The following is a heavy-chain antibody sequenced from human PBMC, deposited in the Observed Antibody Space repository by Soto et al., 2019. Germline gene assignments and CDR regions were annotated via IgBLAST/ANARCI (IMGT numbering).Heavy chain of an antibody. Sequence: EVQLAESGGGMVQPGGSLRLSCVASGFTVSSYYMHWVRQAPGKGLEYVSSISSNGGTTYYGNSVKGRFTISRDNSKNTLYVQMGSMRAEDIAVYYCVRGVWGTYDSWGQGPRVTVS. D-gene: IGHD1-1*01. V-gene: IGHV3-64*01. CDR1: GFTVSSYY. J-gene: IGHJ5*01. CDR3: VRGVWGTYDS. CDR2: ISSNGGTT.